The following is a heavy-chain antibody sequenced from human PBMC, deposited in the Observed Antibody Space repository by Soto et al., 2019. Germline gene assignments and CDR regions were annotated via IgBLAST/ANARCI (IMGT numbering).Heavy chain of an antibody. CDR3: ARDSGKGAYFDY. CDR1: GFTFSDHY. J-gene: IGHJ4*01. D-gene: IGHD1-26*01. Sequence: EVQLVESGGGLLQPGGSQRLSCAASGFTFSDHYMDWVRQAPGKGLEWVGRIRNKANSYTTDYAASVKGRFTISRDDSKDSLYLQMNSLKTEDTAIYYCARDSGKGAYFDYWGHGTLATVSS. CDR2: IRNKANSYTT. V-gene: IGHV3-72*01.